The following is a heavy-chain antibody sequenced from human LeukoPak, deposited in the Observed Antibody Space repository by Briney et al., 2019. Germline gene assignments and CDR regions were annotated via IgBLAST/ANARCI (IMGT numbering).Heavy chain of an antibody. CDR2: IYYSGST. CDR1: GGSISSYY. J-gene: IGHJ4*02. CDR3: ARDPRGLYGSGTPLGSYFDY. Sequence: KPSETLSLTCTVSGGSISSYYWSWIRQPPGKGLEWIGYIYYSGSTNYNPSLKSRVTISVDTSKNQFSLKLSSVTAADTAVYYCARDPRGLYGSGTPLGSYFDYWGQGTLVTVSS. D-gene: IGHD3-10*01. V-gene: IGHV4-59*01.